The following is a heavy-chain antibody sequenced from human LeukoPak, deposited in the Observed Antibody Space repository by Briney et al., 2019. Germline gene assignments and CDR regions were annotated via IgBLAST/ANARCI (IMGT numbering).Heavy chain of an antibody. Sequence: GGSLRLSCAASGFRFNYYGMHWVRQAPGKGLEWVAFIRHDGNNKYYADSVKGRFTISRDNSKNMLYLQMNSLRADDTAVYYCANLIVPSDPDYWGQGTLVTVSS. CDR2: IRHDGNNK. D-gene: IGHD2-2*01. CDR3: ANLIVPSDPDY. V-gene: IGHV3-30*02. CDR1: GFRFNYYG. J-gene: IGHJ4*02.